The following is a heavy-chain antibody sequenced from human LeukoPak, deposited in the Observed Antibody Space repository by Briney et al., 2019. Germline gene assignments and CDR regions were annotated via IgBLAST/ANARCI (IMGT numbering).Heavy chain of an antibody. J-gene: IGHJ6*03. V-gene: IGHV1-8*03. CDR1: GYTFTSYG. CDR3: ARGRGATMVRGVKKVYYMDV. D-gene: IGHD3-10*01. Sequence: ASVKVSCKASGYTFTSYGVSWVRQAPGQGLEWMGWMNPNSGNTGYAQKFQGRVTITRNTSISTAYMELSSLRSEDTAVYYCARGRGATMVRGVKKVYYMDVWGKGTTVTVSS. CDR2: MNPNSGNT.